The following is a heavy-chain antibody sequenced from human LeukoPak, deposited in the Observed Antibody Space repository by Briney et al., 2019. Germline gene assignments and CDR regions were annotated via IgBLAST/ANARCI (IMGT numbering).Heavy chain of an antibody. V-gene: IGHV3-21*01. J-gene: IGHJ5*02. CDR1: GFTFSSYS. CDR3: ARDLGSGWYNKPNWFDP. D-gene: IGHD6-19*01. CDR2: ISSSSSYI. Sequence: PGGSLRLSCAASGFTFSSYSMNWVRQAPGKGLEWVSSISSSSSYIYYADSVKGRFTISRDNAKNSLYLQMNSLRAEDTAVYYCARDLGSGWYNKPNWFDPWGQGTLVTVSS.